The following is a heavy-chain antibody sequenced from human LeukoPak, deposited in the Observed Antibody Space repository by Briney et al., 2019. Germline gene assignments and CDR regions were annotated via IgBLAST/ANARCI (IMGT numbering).Heavy chain of an antibody. Sequence: SETLSLTCTVSGGSISSDYWSWLRQPPGKGPEWIGYISYSGNTNYNPSLKSRVTISLDTSKKEFSLRLSSVTAADTAVYYCARGAGWYNYWGQGTLVTVSS. CDR3: ARGAGWYNY. V-gene: IGHV4-59*01. D-gene: IGHD6-19*01. J-gene: IGHJ4*02. CDR2: ISYSGNT. CDR1: GGSISSDY.